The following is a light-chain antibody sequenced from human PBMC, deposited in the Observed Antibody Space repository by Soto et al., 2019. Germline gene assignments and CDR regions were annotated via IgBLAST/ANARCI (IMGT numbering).Light chain of an antibody. Sequence: EIVLTQSPVTLSLSPGERATLSCRASQSINGNFLVWYQQKLGQAPRLLIFAASSRATGIPDRFSGSGSGTDFTLTISRLDPEDFAVYYCQQNSTSRSWTFGQGTKVDIK. V-gene: IGKV3-20*01. CDR2: AAS. J-gene: IGKJ1*01. CDR3: QQNSTSRSWT. CDR1: QSINGNF.